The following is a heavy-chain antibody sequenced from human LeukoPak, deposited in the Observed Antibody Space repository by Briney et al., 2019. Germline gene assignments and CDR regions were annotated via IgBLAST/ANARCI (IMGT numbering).Heavy chain of an antibody. D-gene: IGHD3-10*01. Sequence: SDTLSLTCAVYGGSFSGYYWSWIRQPPGKGLEWIGEINHSGSTNYNPSLKSRVTISVDTSKNQFSLKLSSVTAADTAVYYCARERRGGLDYWGQGTLVTVSS. CDR2: INHSGST. CDR1: GGSFSGYY. CDR3: ARERRGGLDY. V-gene: IGHV4-34*01. J-gene: IGHJ4*02.